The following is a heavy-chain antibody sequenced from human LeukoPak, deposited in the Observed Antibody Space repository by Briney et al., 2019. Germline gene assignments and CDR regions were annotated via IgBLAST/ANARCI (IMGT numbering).Heavy chain of an antibody. J-gene: IGHJ6*04. Sequence: AGGSLRLSCAASGFTFSSYGMHWVRQAPGKGLEWVTVIWYDGSNKYYADSVKGRFTISRDNSKNTLYLQMNSLRAEDTAVYYCARDVSGMDVWGKGTTVTVSS. CDR1: GFTFSSYG. CDR2: IWYDGSNK. V-gene: IGHV3-33*01. CDR3: ARDVSGMDV. D-gene: IGHD5/OR15-5a*01.